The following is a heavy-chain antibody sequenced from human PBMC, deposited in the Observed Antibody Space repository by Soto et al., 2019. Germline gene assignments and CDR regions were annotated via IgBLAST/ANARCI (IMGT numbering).Heavy chain of an antibody. V-gene: IGHV4-31*03. D-gene: IGHD3-10*01. J-gene: IGHJ5*02. CDR3: ARHGAMVRGGGSNWFDP. CDR2: IYYSGST. Sequence: PSETLSLTCTVSGGSISSGGYYWSWIRQHPGKGLEWIGYIYYSGSTYYNPSLKSRVTISVDTSKNQFSLKLSSVTATDTAVYYCARHGAMVRGGGSNWFDPWGQGTLVTVSS. CDR1: GGSISSGGYY.